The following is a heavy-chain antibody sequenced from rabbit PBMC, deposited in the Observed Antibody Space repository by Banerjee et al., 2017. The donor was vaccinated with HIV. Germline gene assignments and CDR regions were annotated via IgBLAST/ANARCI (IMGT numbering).Heavy chain of an antibody. Sequence: QQLVESGGGLVKPGASLTLTCKASGIDFSSYYYMCWVRQAPGKGLEWIACISAGSSGSTYYASWAKGRFTISKTSSTTVTLQMTSLTAADTATYFCARDGFTAYPYFNLWGPGTLVTVS. CDR1: GIDFSSYYY. CDR3: ARDGFTAYPYFNL. D-gene: IGHD6-1*01. CDR2: ISAGSSGST. V-gene: IGHV1S40*01. J-gene: IGHJ4*01.